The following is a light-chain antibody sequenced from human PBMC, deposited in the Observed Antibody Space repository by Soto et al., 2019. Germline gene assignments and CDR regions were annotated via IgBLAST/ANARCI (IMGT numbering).Light chain of an antibody. CDR2: KAS. CDR3: QQYNSFAWT. Sequence: DIQMTQSPSTLSASVGDRVTITCRASQSISSWLAWYQQKPGKAPKLLIYKASSLESGVPSRFSGSGSGPEFTLTISSLQPDDFGTYYCQQYNSFAWTFGQGTKVEI. V-gene: IGKV1-5*03. CDR1: QSISSW. J-gene: IGKJ1*01.